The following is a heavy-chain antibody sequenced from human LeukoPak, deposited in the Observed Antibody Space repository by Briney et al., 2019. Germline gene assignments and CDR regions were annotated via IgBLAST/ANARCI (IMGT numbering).Heavy chain of an antibody. J-gene: IGHJ3*02. CDR2: ISGSGGST. V-gene: IGHV3-23*01. D-gene: IGHD3-9*01. CDR3: AKDRAVLRYFDWLAGLDAFDI. Sequence: GGSLRLSCAASGFTFTDYGMNWVRQAPGKGLEWVSAISGSGGSTYYADSVKGRFTISRDNSKNTLYLQMNSLRAEDTAVYYCAKDRAVLRYFDWLAGLDAFDIWGQGTMVTVSS. CDR1: GFTFTDYG.